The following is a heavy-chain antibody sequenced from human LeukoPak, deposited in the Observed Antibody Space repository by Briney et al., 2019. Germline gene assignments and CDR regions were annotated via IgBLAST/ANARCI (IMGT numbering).Heavy chain of an antibody. CDR2: ISSSSSTI. D-gene: IGHD3-10*01. CDR3: ARVRVRGVIGDFDY. J-gene: IGHJ4*02. V-gene: IGHV3-48*04. Sequence: SGGSLRLSCAASGFTFSSYSMNWVRQAPGKGLEWVSYISSSSSTIYYADSVRGRFTISRDNAKNSLYLQMNSLRAEGTAVYYCARVRVRGVIGDFDYWGQGTLVTVSS. CDR1: GFTFSSYS.